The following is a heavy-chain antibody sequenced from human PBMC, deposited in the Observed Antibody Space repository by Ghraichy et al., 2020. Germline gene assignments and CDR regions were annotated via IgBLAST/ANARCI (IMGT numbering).Heavy chain of an antibody. CDR1: GFTFRDYA. J-gene: IGHJ4*02. V-gene: IGHV3-23*01. D-gene: IGHD3-22*01. CDR3: VKWAGPKYSFGYDY. Sequence: GGSLRLSCAASGFTFRDYAMSWVRQAPGKGLEYVSSISNTAGGTYYGDSVKGRFTISRDNSKNTVYLQMNSLRAEDTALYYCVKWAGPKYSFGYDYWGQGTLVSVSS. CDR2: ISNTAGGT.